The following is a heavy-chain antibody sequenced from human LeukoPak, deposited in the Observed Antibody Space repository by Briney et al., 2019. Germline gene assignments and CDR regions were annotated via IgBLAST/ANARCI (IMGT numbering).Heavy chain of an antibody. D-gene: IGHD4-17*01. CDR3: AKGEDYGDYLGGFDY. CDR2: ISYDGSNK. Sequence: PGGSLRLSCAASGFTFSSYGMHWVRQAPGKRLEWVAVISYDGSNKYYADSLKGRFTISRDNSKNTLYLQMNSLRAEDTAVYYCAKGEDYGDYLGGFDYWGQGALVTASS. V-gene: IGHV3-30*18. CDR1: GFTFSSYG. J-gene: IGHJ4*02.